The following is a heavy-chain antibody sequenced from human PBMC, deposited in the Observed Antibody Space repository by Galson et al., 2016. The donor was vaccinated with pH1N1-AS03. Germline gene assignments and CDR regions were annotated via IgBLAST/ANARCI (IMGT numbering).Heavy chain of an antibody. CDR2: IYWDDDK. CDR3: TRSRYYNTNLYYFDY. Sequence: PALVKPTQTLTLTCAFSGFSLATSGVGVGWIRQPPGKALEWLALIYWDDDKLYNPSLKSRLTVTTDTSKNLVVLTLTDIDPVDAATYFCTRSRYYNTNLYYFDYGGQGTLVTVSS. CDR1: GFSLATSGVG. D-gene: IGHD2/OR15-2a*01. J-gene: IGHJ4*02. V-gene: IGHV2-5*02.